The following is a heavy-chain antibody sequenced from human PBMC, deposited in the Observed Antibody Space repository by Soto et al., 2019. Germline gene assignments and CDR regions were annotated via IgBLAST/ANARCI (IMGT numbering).Heavy chain of an antibody. Sequence: QVQLVQSGAEVKKPGSSVKVSCKASGGTFSSYTISWVRQAPGQGLEWMGRIIPILGIANYAQKFQGRVTITADKSTSTAYMELSSLRSDDTAVYYCARDVGRDAFDIWGQGTMVTVSS. J-gene: IGHJ3*02. CDR1: GGTFSSYT. D-gene: IGHD3-10*01. CDR2: IIPILGIA. CDR3: ARDVGRDAFDI. V-gene: IGHV1-69*08.